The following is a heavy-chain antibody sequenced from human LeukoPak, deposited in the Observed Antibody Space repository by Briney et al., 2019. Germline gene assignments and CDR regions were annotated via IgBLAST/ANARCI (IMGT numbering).Heavy chain of an antibody. CDR2: IYYSGST. CDR3: ARYRVLGLSDAFDI. D-gene: IGHD5/OR15-5a*01. CDR1: GGSISSGGYY. V-gene: IGHV4-61*08. Sequence: PSETLSLTCTVSGGSISSGGYYWSWIRQPPGKGLEWIGFIYYSGSTNYNPSLKSRVTISVDTSKNQFSLKLSSVTAADTAMYYCARYRVLGLSDAFDIWGQGTMVTVSS. J-gene: IGHJ3*02.